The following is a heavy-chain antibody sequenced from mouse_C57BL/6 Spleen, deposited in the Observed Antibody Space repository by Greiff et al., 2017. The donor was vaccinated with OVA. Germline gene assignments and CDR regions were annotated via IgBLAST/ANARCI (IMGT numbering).Heavy chain of an antibody. D-gene: IGHD1-1*01. CDR1: GYTFTGYW. V-gene: IGHV1-9*01. CDR3: ARGIGITTVVAWYFDV. J-gene: IGHJ1*03. Sequence: QVQLQQSGAELMKPGASVKLSCKATGYTFTGYWIEWVKQRPGHGLEWIGEILPGSGSTNYNEKFKGKATFTADTSSNTAYMQLSSLTTEDSAIYYCARGIGITTVVAWYFDVWGTGTTVTVSS. CDR2: ILPGSGST.